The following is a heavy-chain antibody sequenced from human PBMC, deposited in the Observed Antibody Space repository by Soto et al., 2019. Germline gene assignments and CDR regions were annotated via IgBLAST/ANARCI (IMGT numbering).Heavy chain of an antibody. J-gene: IGHJ4*02. CDR3: ARGGPHRYSYGYYPFDY. CDR1: GGSISSYY. CDR2: IYYSGST. V-gene: IGHV4-59*01. Sequence: SETVSLTCAVSGGSISSYYWSWIRQPPGKGLEWIGYIYYSGSTNYNPSLKSRVTISVDTSKNQFSLKLSSVTAADTAVYYCARGGPHRYSYGYYPFDYWGQGTLVTVSS. D-gene: IGHD5-18*01.